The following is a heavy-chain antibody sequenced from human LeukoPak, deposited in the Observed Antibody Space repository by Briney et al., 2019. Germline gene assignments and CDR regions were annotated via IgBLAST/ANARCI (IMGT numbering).Heavy chain of an antibody. Sequence: GGSLRLSCAASGFTFSSYSMNWVRQAPGNGLEWVSSISGSSSYIYYADSVKGRFTISRDNAKNSLYLQMNSLRAEDTALYYCASSWGSSWYLDYWGQGTLVTVSS. V-gene: IGHV3-21*01. CDR1: GFTFSSYS. CDR2: ISGSSSYI. J-gene: IGHJ4*02. D-gene: IGHD6-13*01. CDR3: ASSWGSSWYLDY.